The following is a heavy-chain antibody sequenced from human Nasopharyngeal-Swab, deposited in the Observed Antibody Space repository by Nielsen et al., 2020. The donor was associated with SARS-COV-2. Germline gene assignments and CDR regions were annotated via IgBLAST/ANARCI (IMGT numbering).Heavy chain of an antibody. Sequence: GGSRRLSCAASGFSFSSNAMSWVRKAPGKGPEWVAVMSGGGGNTFYADSVKGRFTISRDNSKNRLYLQMNSLRAEDTALFYCARDRAPLGAFDIWGQGTMVTVSS. CDR3: ARDRAPLGAFDI. CDR1: GFSFSSNA. CDR2: MSGGGGNT. D-gene: IGHD3-10*01. J-gene: IGHJ3*02. V-gene: IGHV3-23*01.